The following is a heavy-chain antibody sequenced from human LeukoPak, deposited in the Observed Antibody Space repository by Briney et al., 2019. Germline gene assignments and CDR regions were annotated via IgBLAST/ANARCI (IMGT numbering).Heavy chain of an antibody. V-gene: IGHV6-1*01. CDR1: GDSVSSTNTA. Sequence: QTLSLTCAISGDSVSSTNTAWNWITQSPSRGLEWLGRTYYRSKWFNDYAVSLKSRITINPDTAKNEFSLQLNSLTPEDTAVYYCARGWGFDFWGQGTLVTVSS. CDR2: TYYRSKWFN. J-gene: IGHJ4*02. D-gene: IGHD7-27*01. CDR3: ARGWGFDF.